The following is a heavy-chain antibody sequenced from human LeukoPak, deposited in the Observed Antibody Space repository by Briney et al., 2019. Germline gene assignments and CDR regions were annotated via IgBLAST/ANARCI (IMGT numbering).Heavy chain of an antibody. D-gene: IGHD3-9*01. Sequence: GASVKVSCKASGYTFTSYGISWVRQAPGQGREGMGWISAYNGNTNYAQKLQGRVTMTTDTSTSTAYMELRSLRSDDTAVYYCARGLRYFDWLWYFDLWGRGTLVTVSS. J-gene: IGHJ2*01. V-gene: IGHV1-18*01. CDR3: ARGLRYFDWLWYFDL. CDR1: GYTFTSYG. CDR2: ISAYNGNT.